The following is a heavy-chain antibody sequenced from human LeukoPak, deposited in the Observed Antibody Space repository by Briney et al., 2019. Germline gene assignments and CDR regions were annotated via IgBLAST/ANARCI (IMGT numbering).Heavy chain of an antibody. D-gene: IGHD3-22*01. V-gene: IGHV1-18*01. CDR2: ISAYNGNT. CDR1: GYTFTSYG. CDR3: ARDGETYYYDSSGYLHFQH. Sequence: ASVKVSCKASGYTFTSYGISWVRQAPGQGLEWMGWISAYNGNTNYAQKLQGRVTMTTDTSTSTAYMELRSLRSDDTAVYYCARDGETYYYDSSGYLHFQHWGQGTLVTVSS. J-gene: IGHJ1*01.